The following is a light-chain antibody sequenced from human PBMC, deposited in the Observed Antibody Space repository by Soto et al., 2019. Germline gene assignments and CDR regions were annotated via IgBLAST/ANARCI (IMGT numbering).Light chain of an antibody. J-gene: IGLJ2*01. CDR1: NIGSKN. CDR2: RDS. V-gene: IGLV3-9*01. Sequence: ELTQPLSVSVALGQTARITCGGNNIGSKNVHWYQQKPGQAPVLVIYRDSNRPSGIPERFSGSNSGNTATLTISRAQAGDEADYYCQVWDSSTVFGGGTKLTVL. CDR3: QVWDSSTV.